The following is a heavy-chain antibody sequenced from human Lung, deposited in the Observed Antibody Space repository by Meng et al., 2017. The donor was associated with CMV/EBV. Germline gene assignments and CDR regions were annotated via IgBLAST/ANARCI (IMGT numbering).Heavy chain of an antibody. V-gene: IGHV3-30*02. J-gene: IGHJ4*02. CDR3: AKDEKYGGYFGY. Sequence: QVRPVESGGGGLRPGEPPRRACGACGLSAYWRRWVRQLPGKGLEWVGLIWFSGRSKYNADSVSGRFRILGDNSKNTLYLQINMPAAEDTVVYCGAKDEKYGGYFGYWGQGTLVTVFS. D-gene: IGHD2-2*01. CDR2: IWFSGRSK. CDR1: GLSAYW.